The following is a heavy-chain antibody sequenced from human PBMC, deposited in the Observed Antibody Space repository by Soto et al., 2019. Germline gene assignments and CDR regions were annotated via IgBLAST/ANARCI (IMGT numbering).Heavy chain of an antibody. CDR3: ASRLGLGAVAGTEDYYFDY. CDR1: GFTFSSYA. CDR2: ISYDGSNK. D-gene: IGHD6-19*01. J-gene: IGHJ4*02. V-gene: IGHV3-30-3*01. Sequence: ESGGGVVQPGRSLRLSCAASGFTFSSYAMHWVRQAPGKGLEWVAVISYDGSNKYYADSVNGRFTISRDNSKNTLYLQMNSLRAEDTAVYYCASRLGLGAVAGTEDYYFDYWGQGTLVTVSS.